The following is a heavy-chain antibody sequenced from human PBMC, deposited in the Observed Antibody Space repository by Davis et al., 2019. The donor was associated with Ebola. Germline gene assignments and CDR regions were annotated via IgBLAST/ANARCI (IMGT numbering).Heavy chain of an antibody. V-gene: IGHV1-58*02. D-gene: IGHD1-14*01. CDR2: IVVGSGNT. Sequence: SVKVSCKASGFTFSSSGMQWVRQARGQRLEWIGGIVVGSGNTNYAQKFRERLTMTRDMSTSTAYMELSSLRFEDTAVYYCAASAGTVGKFDFWGQGTPVTVSS. J-gene: IGHJ4*02. CDR3: AASAGTVGKFDF. CDR1: GFTFSSSG.